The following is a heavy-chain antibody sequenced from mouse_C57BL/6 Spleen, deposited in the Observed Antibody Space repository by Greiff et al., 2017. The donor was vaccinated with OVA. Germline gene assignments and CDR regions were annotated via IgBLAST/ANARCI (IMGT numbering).Heavy chain of an antibody. CDR1: GYSITSGYY. Sequence: ESGPGLVKPSQSLSLTCSVTGYSITSGYYWNWIRQFPGNKLEWMGYISYDGSNNYNPSLKNRISLTRDTSKNQFFLKLNSVTTEDTATYYCAVITTVVAEYFDVWGTGTTVTVSS. CDR2: ISYDGSN. D-gene: IGHD1-1*01. J-gene: IGHJ1*03. V-gene: IGHV3-6*01. CDR3: AVITTVVAEYFDV.